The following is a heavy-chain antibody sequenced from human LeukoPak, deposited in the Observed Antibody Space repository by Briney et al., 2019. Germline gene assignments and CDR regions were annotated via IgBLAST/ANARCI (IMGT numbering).Heavy chain of an antibody. D-gene: IGHD1-26*01. CDR3: TKRVKYGGTWDHFAD. CDR2: VNADGGNT. J-gene: IGHJ4*02. V-gene: IGHV3-23*01. Sequence: GGSLRLSCAASGFTFDNYRMSWVRQAPGKGLEWVSTVNADGGNTSYADSVKGRFTISRDNSKRTLILQMNSLRVEDTALYYCTKRVKYGGTWDHFADWGQGTLVTVSS. CDR1: GFTFDNYR.